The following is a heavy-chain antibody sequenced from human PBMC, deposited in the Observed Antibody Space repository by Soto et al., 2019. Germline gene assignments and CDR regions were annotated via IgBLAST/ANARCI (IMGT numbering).Heavy chain of an antibody. V-gene: IGHV4-4*07. CDR2: VYTSGSA. CDR3: ARVRRTEGALPLGAFDI. CDR1: GGSIGTYY. D-gene: IGHD1-26*01. Sequence: QVKLQESGPGLVKPSETLSLTCNVSGGSIGTYYWSWIRQPAGKGLEWIGRVYTSGSANYNPSLKSRVTMSVHASKTQFSLNLSSVTAADTAVYYCARVRRTEGALPLGAFDIWGQWTMVTVSS. J-gene: IGHJ3*02.